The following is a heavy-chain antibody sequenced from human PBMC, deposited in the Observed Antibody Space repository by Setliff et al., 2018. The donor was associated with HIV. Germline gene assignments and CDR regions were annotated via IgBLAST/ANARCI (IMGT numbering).Heavy chain of an antibody. CDR3: AREERIAAAGA. Sequence: SETLSLTCAVYGESLSDYYWSWIRQPPGKGLEWIGEINHNKSTYYNPSLKSRVTISVDTSKNQFSLKLSSVTAADTAVYYCAREERIAAAGAWGQGTLVTVSS. V-gene: IGHV4-34*01. CDR1: GESLSDYY. J-gene: IGHJ5*02. D-gene: IGHD6-13*01. CDR2: INHNKST.